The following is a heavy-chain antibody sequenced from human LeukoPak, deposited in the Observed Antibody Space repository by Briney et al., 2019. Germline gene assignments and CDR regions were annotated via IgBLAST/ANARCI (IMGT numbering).Heavy chain of an antibody. CDR1: GGSNSSGTYY. CDR2: IYYSRST. V-gene: IGHV4-31*03. D-gene: IGHD3-22*01. J-gene: IGHJ4*02. CDR3: ARSMGDSGYAFRDY. Sequence: SETLSLTCTVSGGSNSSGTYYCSCIRQPPGKGPELIGYIYYSRSTYCNPSLKSRCSISVVSSKNQFCLKLSSVSAADTAVYYCARSMGDSGYAFRDYWGQGILVTVSS.